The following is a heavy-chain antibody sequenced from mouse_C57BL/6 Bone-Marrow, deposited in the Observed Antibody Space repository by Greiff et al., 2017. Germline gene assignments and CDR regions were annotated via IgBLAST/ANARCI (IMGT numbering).Heavy chain of an antibody. J-gene: IGHJ3*01. CDR1: GFTFSDYG. V-gene: IGHV5-15*01. CDR3: ASYDGYFFAY. Sequence: EVQVVESGGGLVQPGGSLKLSCAASGFTFSDYGMAWVRQAPRQGPEWVAFISNLAYSIYYADTVTGRFTISRENAKNTLYLEMSSLRSEDTAMYYCASYDGYFFAYWGRGTLVTVSA. D-gene: IGHD2-3*01. CDR2: ISNLAYSI.